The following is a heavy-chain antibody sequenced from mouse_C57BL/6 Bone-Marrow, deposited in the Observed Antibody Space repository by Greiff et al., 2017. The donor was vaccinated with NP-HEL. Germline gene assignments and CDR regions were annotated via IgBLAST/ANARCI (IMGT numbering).Heavy chain of an antibody. J-gene: IGHJ4*01. CDR1: GFTFSDYG. CDR3: ARGIYYDYDGGGYYAMDY. CDR2: ISSGSSTI. D-gene: IGHD2-4*01. Sequence: EVQRVESGGGLVKPGGSLKLSCAASGFTFSDYGMHWVRQAPEKGLEWVAYISSGSSTIYYADTVKGRFTISRDNAKNTLVLQMTSLRSEDTAMYYCARGIYYDYDGGGYYAMDYWGQGTSVTVSS. V-gene: IGHV5-17*01.